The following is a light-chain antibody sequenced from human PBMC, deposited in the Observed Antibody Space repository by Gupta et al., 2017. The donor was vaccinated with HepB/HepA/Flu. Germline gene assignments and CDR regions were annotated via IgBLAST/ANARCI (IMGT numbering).Light chain of an antibody. CDR2: DVS. Sequence: QSALTQPASMSGSPGQSITISCTGTSSDVGGYKYVSWYQQHSGKAPKLLIYDVSNRPSGVSIRFSGSKSGNTASLTISGLQAEDEADYYCSSYTSSPTPWVFGGGTKLTVL. CDR1: SSDVGGYKY. J-gene: IGLJ3*02. V-gene: IGLV2-14*03. CDR3: SSYTSSPTPWV.